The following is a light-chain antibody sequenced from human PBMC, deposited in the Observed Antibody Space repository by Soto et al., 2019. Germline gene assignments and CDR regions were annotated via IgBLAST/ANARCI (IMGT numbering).Light chain of an antibody. J-gene: IGKJ3*01. CDR1: QSVSDMY. V-gene: IGKV3-20*01. CDR2: AS. Sequence: EIVLTQSPGTPSLSPGERATLSCRASQSVSDMYLAWYQQKPGQAPRLLIYASNRATGIPDRFSGSGSGTDFTLTISRLEPEDFAVYYCQHYGTSALFGPGTKVDIK. CDR3: QHYGTSAL.